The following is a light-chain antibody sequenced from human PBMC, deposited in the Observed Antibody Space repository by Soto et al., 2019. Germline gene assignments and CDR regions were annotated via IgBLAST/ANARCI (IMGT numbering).Light chain of an antibody. CDR2: DAS. J-gene: IGKJ4*01. CDR3: QQRTNWPQLT. V-gene: IGKV3-11*01. Sequence: EIVLTQSPATLSLSPGERATLSCRARQSVSRYLAWYQQKPGQAPRLLIHDASSRATGIPARFSGSGSGTDFTLTISSLEPEDFAVYYCQQRTNWPQLTFGGGTKVEIK. CDR1: QSVSRY.